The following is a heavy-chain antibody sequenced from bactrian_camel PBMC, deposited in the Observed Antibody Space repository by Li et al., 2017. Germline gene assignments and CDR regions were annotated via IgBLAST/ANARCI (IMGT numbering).Heavy chain of an antibody. J-gene: IGHJ4*01. CDR2: IDTPGST. V-gene: IGHV3S53*01. D-gene: IGHD4*01. CDR3: AADLRLAYYYSDYEGANY. CDR1: GDSYSSYC. Sequence: HVQLVESGGGSVQAGGSLRLSCAASGDSYSSYCMGWFRQAPGKEREGVATIDTPGSTSYSDSVKGRFTISRDNAKDTLYLQMNSLKIEDTATYYCAADLRLAYYYSDYEGANYWGQGTQVTVS.